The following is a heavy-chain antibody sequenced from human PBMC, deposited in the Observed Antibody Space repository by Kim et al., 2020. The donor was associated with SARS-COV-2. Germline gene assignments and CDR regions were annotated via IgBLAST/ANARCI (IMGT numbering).Heavy chain of an antibody. V-gene: IGHV3-23*01. D-gene: IGHD1-26*01. J-gene: IGHJ4*02. Sequence: GGSLRLSCAASGFTFSSYAMSWVRQAPGKGLEWVSAISGSGGSTYYADSVKGRFTISRDNAKNTLYLQMNSLRAEVTAVYYCAKDRGGSYWFDYWGQGTLVTVSS. CDR3: AKDRGGSYWFDY. CDR2: ISGSGGST. CDR1: GFTFSSYA.